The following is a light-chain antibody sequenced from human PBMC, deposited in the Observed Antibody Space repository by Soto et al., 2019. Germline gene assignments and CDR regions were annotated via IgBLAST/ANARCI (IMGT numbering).Light chain of an antibody. J-gene: IGLJ1*01. CDR2: GNS. CDR1: SSNIGANT. CDR3: QSYDSSLSEYV. Sequence: QSVLTQPPSASGTPGQRVDFSCSGSSSNIGANTVNWYQQLPGAAPKLLIYGNSNRPSGVPDRFSGSKSGTSASLAITGLQAEDEADYYCQSYDSSLSEYVFGTGTKVTVL. V-gene: IGLV1-40*01.